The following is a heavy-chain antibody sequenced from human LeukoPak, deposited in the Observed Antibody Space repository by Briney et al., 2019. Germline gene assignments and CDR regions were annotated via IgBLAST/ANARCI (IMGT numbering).Heavy chain of an antibody. CDR3: ARDGAAYDSSGYYRRLGY. D-gene: IGHD3-22*01. V-gene: IGHV1-2*02. J-gene: IGHJ4*02. CDR1: GYAFTGYY. Sequence: ASVKVSCKASGYAFTGYYMHWVRQAPGQGLEWMGWINPNSGGTNYAQKFQGRVTMTRDTSISTAYMELSRLRSDDTAVYYCARDGAAYDSSGYYRRLGYWGQGTLVTVSS. CDR2: INPNSGGT.